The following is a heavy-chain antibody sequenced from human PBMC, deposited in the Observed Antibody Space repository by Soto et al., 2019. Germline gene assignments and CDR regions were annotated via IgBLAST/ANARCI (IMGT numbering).Heavy chain of an antibody. V-gene: IGHV4-39*01. CDR2: IFYLGSS. J-gene: IGHJ5*02. CDR1: GDSIISSDFY. D-gene: IGHD3-3*02. Sequence: SETLSLTCTVSGDSIISSDFYWGWVRQPPGKGLEWIGSIFYLGSSYYNPSLKSRVTMSADTSKNQFSLRLRSVTAADTALYFCARHSLALRKNNWFDPWGQGIMVTVSS. CDR3: ARHSLALRKNNWFDP.